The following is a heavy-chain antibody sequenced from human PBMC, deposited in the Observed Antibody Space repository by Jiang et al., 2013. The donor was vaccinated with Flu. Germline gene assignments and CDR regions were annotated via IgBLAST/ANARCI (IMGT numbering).Heavy chain of an antibody. CDR3: TPYGSGSYYQAYRGF. D-gene: IGHD3-10*01. CDR2: IKSKTDGGTT. CDR1: GFTFSNAW. J-gene: IGHJ4*02. V-gene: IGHV3-15*01. Sequence: VQLLESGGGLVKPGGSLRLSCAASGFTFSNAWMSWVRQAPGKGLEWVGRIKSKTDGGTTDYAAPVKGRFTISRDDSKNTLYLQMNSLKTEDTAVYYCTPYGSGSYYQAYRGFWGQGTLVTVS.